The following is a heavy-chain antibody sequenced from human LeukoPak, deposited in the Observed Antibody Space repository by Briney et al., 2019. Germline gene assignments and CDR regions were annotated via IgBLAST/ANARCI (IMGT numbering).Heavy chain of an antibody. D-gene: IGHD3-16*01. CDR1: GCIFTTYW. J-gene: IGHJ4*02. CDR3: ARLTDGYYDSVWGSWDS. Sequence: PGESLQISCKGSGCIFTTYWIGWVRQVPGKGLEGMGIIYPGKAYIKNSPSFEGQVTVSAAKSISTAYLQWSSLKASDTAMYYCARLTDGYYDSVWGSWDSWGQGTLVTVSS. CDR2: IYPGKAYI. V-gene: IGHV5-51*01.